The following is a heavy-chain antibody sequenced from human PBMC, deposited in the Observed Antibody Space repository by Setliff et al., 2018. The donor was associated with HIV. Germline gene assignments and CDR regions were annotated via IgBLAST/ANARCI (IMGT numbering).Heavy chain of an antibody. Sequence: ASVKVSCKTSGYSFRNYGITWARLAPGQGLEWMGWINNYNGNTNSAQKFRDRVSLSADTSSTTTYLELRNLTFDDTALYYCARMKWGGSAAAGWDYWGQGTQVT. D-gene: IGHD6-13*01. CDR1: GYSFRNYG. CDR2: INNYNGNT. CDR3: ARMKWGGSAAAGWDY. J-gene: IGHJ4*02. V-gene: IGHV1-18*01.